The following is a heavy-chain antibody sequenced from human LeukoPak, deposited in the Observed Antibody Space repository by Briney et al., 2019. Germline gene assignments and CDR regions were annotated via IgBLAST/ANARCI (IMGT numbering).Heavy chain of an antibody. J-gene: IGHJ4*02. CDR3: ARGKSGYCSGGSCRHYFDY. D-gene: IGHD2-15*01. CDR2: IKQDRSEK. V-gene: IGHV3-7*03. CDR1: GFTFTNYW. Sequence: GGSLRLSCAASGFTFTNYWMSWVRQAPGKGLELVANIKQDRSEKYYVDSVKGRFTISRDNAKNSLYLQMNSLRAEDTAVYYCARGKSGYCSGGSCRHYFDYWGQGTLVTVSS.